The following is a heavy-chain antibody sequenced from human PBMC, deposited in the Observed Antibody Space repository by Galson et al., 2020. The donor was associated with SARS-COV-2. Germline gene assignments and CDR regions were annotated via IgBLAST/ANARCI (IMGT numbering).Heavy chain of an antibody. J-gene: IGHJ6*02. D-gene: IGHD3-3*01. CDR2: STGSGGST. V-gene: IGHV3-23*01. CDR3: AKEIFGVVIIGLEGAKWGGGMDV. Sequence: ESLKISCAASGFTFSSYAMRWDRHAPGNGQESVSASTGSGGSTYYADSVKGRFTISRDNSKNTLYLQMNSLRAEDTAVYYCAKEIFGVVIIGLEGAKWGGGMDVWGQGNTVTVSS. CDR1: GFTFSSYA.